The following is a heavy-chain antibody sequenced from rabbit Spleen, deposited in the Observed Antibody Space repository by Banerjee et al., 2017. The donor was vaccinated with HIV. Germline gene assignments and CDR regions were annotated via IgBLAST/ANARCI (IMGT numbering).Heavy chain of an antibody. D-gene: IGHD3-1*01. V-gene: IGHV1S45*01. CDR3: AREIWGVGGVYDLDL. CDR1: GFSFSSDYF. Sequence: QEQLVESGGGLVQPEGSLTLTCTASGFSFSSDYFMCWVRQAPGKGLEWIACIYGGSSGGTYYASWAKGRFTISKTSSTTVTLQMTSLTAADTATYFCAREIWGVGGVYDLDLWGPGTLVTVS. J-gene: IGHJ6*01. CDR2: IYGGSSGGT.